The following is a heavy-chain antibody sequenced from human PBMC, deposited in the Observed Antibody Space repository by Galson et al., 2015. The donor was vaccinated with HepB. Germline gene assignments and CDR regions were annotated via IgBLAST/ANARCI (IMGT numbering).Heavy chain of an antibody. CDR3: TSPSIAARLKYYYGMDV. Sequence: SLRLSCAASGFTFSGSAMHWVRQASGKGLEWVGRIRSKANSYATAYAASVKGRFTISRDDSRNTAYLQMNSLKTEDTAVYYCTSPSIAARLKYYYGMDVWGQGTTVTVSS. CDR1: GFTFSGSA. V-gene: IGHV3-73*01. D-gene: IGHD6-6*01. CDR2: IRSKANSYAT. J-gene: IGHJ6*02.